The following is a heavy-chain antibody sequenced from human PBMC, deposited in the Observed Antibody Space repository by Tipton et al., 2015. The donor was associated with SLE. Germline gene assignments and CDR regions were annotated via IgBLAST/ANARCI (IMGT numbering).Heavy chain of an antibody. D-gene: IGHD5-18*01. CDR3: ARLHGYSYGLNWFDP. Sequence: TLSLTCTVSGSSISSYYWSWIRQPPGKGLEWIGYIYNSGSTNYNPSLKSRVTISVDTSKNQFSLRLTSVIAADTAVYYCARLHGYSYGLNWFDPWGQGTLISVSS. CDR2: IYNSGST. V-gene: IGHV4-59*12. CDR1: GSSISSYY. J-gene: IGHJ5*02.